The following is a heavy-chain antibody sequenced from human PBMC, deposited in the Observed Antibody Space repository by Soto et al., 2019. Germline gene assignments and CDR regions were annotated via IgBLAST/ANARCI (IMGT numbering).Heavy chain of an antibody. CDR3: ARDENYYGSGPEDGAFDI. Sequence: ASVKVSCKASGYTFTSYGISWVRQAPGQGLEWMGWISAYNGNTNYAQKLQGRVTMTTDTSTSTAYMELRSLRSDDTAVYYCARDENYYGSGPEDGAFDIWDQGTMVTVSS. CDR2: ISAYNGNT. J-gene: IGHJ3*02. D-gene: IGHD3-10*01. CDR1: GYTFTSYG. V-gene: IGHV1-18*01.